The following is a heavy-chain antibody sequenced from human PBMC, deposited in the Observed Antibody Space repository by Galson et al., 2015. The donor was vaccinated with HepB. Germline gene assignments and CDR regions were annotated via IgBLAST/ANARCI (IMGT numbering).Heavy chain of an antibody. J-gene: IGHJ4*02. CDR1: GGSFSGYY. D-gene: IGHD6-19*01. V-gene: IGHV4-34*01. CDR3: ATVTPSYSSGRGRFDY. CDR2: INHSGST. Sequence: ETLSLTCAVYGGSFSGYYWSWIRQPPGKGLEWIGEINHSGSTNYNPSLKSRVTISVDTSKNQFSLKLSSVTAADTAVYYCATVTPSYSSGRGRFDYWGQGTLVTVSS.